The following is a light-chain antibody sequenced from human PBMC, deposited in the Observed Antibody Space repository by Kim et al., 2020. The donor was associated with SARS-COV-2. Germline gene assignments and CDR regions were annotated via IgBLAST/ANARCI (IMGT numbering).Light chain of an antibody. CDR3: QQYDSYPYT. Sequence: DIQMTQSPSTLSASVGDRVTITCRASQSISDWLAWYQQKPGKAPKVLIYKASNLECGVPSRFSGSGSGTEFTLTISSLQPDDFATYYCQQYDSYPYTFGQGTKLEI. J-gene: IGKJ2*01. CDR1: QSISDW. V-gene: IGKV1-5*03. CDR2: KAS.